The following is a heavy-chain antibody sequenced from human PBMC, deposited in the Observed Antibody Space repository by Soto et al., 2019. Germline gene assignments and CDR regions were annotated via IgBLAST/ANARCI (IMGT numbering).Heavy chain of an antibody. V-gene: IGHV1-69*01. Sequence: QVQLVQSGAEVKKPGSSVKVSCKASGGTFSSYAISWVRQAPGQGLEWMGGIIPIFGTANYAQKFQGRVTITADESTSTAYMELSNLRSEDTAVYYCARGRYSSSWYGGNWFDPWGQGTLVTVSS. CDR2: IIPIFGTA. CDR1: GGTFSSYA. J-gene: IGHJ5*02. D-gene: IGHD6-13*01. CDR3: ARGRYSSSWYGGNWFDP.